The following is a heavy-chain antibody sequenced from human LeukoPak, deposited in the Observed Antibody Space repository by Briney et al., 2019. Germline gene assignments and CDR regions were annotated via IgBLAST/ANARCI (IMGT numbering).Heavy chain of an antibody. CDR2: IKPNSGGT. CDR1: GYTFTSYG. J-gene: IGHJ4*02. D-gene: IGHD6-13*01. V-gene: IGHV1-2*02. Sequence: ASVKVSCKASGYTFTSYGISWVRQAPGQGLEWMGWIKPNSGGTRSAQKFQGRVTMTRDTSISTAYMELSRLRSDDTAVYYCARGRGYSSSWYQDYWGQGTLVTVSS. CDR3: ARGRGYSSSWYQDY.